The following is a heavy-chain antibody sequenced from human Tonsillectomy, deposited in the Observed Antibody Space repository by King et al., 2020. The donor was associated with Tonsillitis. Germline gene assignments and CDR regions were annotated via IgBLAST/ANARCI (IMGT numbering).Heavy chain of an antibody. CDR2: IRYDGSNK. J-gene: IGHJ6*02. V-gene: IGHV3-30*02. Sequence: VQLVESGGGVVQPGGSLRLSCAASGFIFSSYGMYWVRQAPGKGLEWGAFIRYDGSNKYYADSVKGRFTISRDNSKNTLYLQMNSLRGKDTALSYCAKDLSGWYGNYYYGIDVWGQGTTVTVSS. D-gene: IGHD6-19*01. CDR3: AKDLSGWYGNYYYGIDV. CDR1: GFIFSSYG.